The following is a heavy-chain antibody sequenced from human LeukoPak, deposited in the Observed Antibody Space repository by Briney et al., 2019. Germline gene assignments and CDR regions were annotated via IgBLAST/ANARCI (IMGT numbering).Heavy chain of an antibody. D-gene: IGHD6-19*01. J-gene: IGHJ6*03. CDR2: MNPYSGNT. CDR1: GYTFTNYD. Sequence: ASVKVSCQASGYTFTNYDINWVRQATGQGLEWMGWMNPYSGNTGYAQKFQGRVTMTRNTSIRTAHMELSSLRSEDTAVYYCARSLAGNHYYYMDVWGKGTTVTVSS. V-gene: IGHV1-8*01. CDR3: ARSLAGNHYYYMDV.